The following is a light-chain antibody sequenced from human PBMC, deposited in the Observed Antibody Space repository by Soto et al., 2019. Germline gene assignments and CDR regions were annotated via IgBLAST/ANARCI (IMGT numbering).Light chain of an antibody. V-gene: IGKV3-11*01. J-gene: IGKJ3*01. CDR1: QSVSSS. Sequence: EIVLTQSPATLSLSPGERATPSCRASQSVSSSLAWYQQKPGQAPRLLIYDASNRATDVPARFSGSGSGTDFTLTISSLEPEDFAVYYCQQRTDWPLTFGPGTKVDIK. CDR3: QQRTDWPLT. CDR2: DAS.